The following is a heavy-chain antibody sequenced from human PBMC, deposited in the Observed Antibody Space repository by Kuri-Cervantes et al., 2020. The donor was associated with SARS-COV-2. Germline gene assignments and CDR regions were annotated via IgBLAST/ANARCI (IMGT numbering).Heavy chain of an antibody. J-gene: IGHJ4*02. CDR2: ISSSGSTI. Sequence: GESLKISCAASGFTSDDYAMHWVRQAPGKGLEWVSYISSSGSTIYYADSVKGRFTISSDNAKNSLYLQMNSLRAEDTAVYYCARDIADYWGQGTLVTVSS. CDR1: GFTSDDYA. V-gene: IGHV3-48*03. CDR3: ARDIADY. D-gene: IGHD2-15*01.